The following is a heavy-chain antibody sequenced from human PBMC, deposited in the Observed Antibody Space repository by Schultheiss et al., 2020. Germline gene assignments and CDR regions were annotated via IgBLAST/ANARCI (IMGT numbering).Heavy chain of an antibody. V-gene: IGHV3-11*01. D-gene: IGHD4-17*01. CDR2: ISSSGSTI. J-gene: IGHJ6*04. Sequence: SLKISCAASGFTFSDYYMSWIRQSPGKGLEWVSSISSSGSTIYYADSVKGRFTISRDNSKNTLYLQMNSLRAEDTAVYYCARVDGDYDYYYYGMDVWGKGTTVTVSS. CDR1: GFTFSDYY. CDR3: ARVDGDYDYYYYGMDV.